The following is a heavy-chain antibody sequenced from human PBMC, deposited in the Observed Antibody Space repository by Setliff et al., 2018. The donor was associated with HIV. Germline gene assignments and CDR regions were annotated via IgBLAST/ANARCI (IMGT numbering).Heavy chain of an antibody. J-gene: IGHJ6*03. V-gene: IGHV4-31*03. CDR2: IYYSGST. CDR1: GGSISSGGYY. CDR3: ARSKKRGDYYYYHYYMDV. D-gene: IGHD3-16*01. Sequence: PSETLSLTCTVSGGSISSGGYYWSWIRQHPGKGLEWIGYIYYSGSTYYNPSLKSRVTISVDTSKNQFSLKLSSVTAADTAVYYCARSKKRGDYYYYHYYMDVWGKGTTVTVSS.